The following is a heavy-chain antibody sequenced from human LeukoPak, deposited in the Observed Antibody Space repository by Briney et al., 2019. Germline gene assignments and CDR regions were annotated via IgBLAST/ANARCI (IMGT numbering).Heavy chain of an antibody. CDR3: ARVGYCSGVGCQGRDWFDP. V-gene: IGHV3-30*03. CDR1: GFTFSSHG. Sequence: PGRSLRLSCVASGFTFSSHGMHWVRQAPGKGLEWVSVISYDRSIKFYTDSVKGRFTISRDDAKTSVSLQMNSLRDDDTAVYYCARVGYCSGVGCQGRDWFDPWGQGTLVIVSS. CDR2: ISYDRSIK. J-gene: IGHJ5*02. D-gene: IGHD2-15*01.